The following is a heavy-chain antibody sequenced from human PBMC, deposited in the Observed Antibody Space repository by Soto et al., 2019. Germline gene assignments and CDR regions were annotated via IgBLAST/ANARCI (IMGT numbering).Heavy chain of an antibody. V-gene: IGHV3-43*01. D-gene: IGHD5-12*01. CDR1: GFTFEEHT. Sequence: EVMLEESGGAVVQPGGSLRLSCVVSGFTFEEHTIHWVRQAPGKGLEWISLVSWDGGTTYYAESVKGRFTISRDSGTNSVFLQMDSLRSEDTALYYCTRVQKKYRTTSGVDFDSWGQGTQVTVSS. CDR2: VSWDGGTT. J-gene: IGHJ4*02. CDR3: TRVQKKYRTTSGVDFDS.